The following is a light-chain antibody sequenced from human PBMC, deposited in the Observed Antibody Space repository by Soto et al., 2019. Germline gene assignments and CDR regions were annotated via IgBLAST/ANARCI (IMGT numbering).Light chain of an antibody. J-gene: IGKJ4*01. Sequence: DIQLTQSPSTLSASVGDRVTITCRASQSISSWLAWYQQKPGKAPKLLIYDASSLESGVPSRFSGSGSGTEFTLTISSLQPEDFPTYYCLQDYSFPLTFGGGTKVEI. CDR3: LQDYSFPLT. CDR2: DAS. CDR1: QSISSW. V-gene: IGKV1-5*01.